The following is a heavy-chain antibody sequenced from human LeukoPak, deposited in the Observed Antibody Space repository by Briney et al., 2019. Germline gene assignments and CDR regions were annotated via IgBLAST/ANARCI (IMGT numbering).Heavy chain of an antibody. D-gene: IGHD6-6*01. CDR2: IIPILGIA. Sequence: SVKVSCKASGGTFSSYAISWVRQAPGQGLEWMGRIIPILGIANYAQKFQGRVTIIADKSTSTAYMELSSLRSEDTAVYYCARGRADSSSSFVDYWGQGTLVTVSS. J-gene: IGHJ4*02. V-gene: IGHV1-69*04. CDR1: GGTFSSYA. CDR3: ARGRADSSSSFVDY.